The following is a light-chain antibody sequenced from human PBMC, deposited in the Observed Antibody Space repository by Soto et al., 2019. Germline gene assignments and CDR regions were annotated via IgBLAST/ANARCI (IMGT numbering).Light chain of an antibody. CDR1: QSVSNN. Sequence: EIVMTQSPATLSVSPGERVTLSCRSSQSVSNNYLAWYLQKPGQAPRLLIYGASTRATGIPARFSGSGSGTKFTLPISSLQSEDFAVYYCQQYNNWSPWTFGQGTKVDIK. V-gene: IGKV3-15*01. CDR3: QQYNNWSPWT. J-gene: IGKJ1*01. CDR2: GAS.